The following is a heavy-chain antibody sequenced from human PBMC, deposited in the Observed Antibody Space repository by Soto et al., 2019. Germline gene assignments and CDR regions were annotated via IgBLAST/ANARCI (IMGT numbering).Heavy chain of an antibody. V-gene: IGHV3-23*01. CDR2: ISGSGGST. CDR3: AKGGITIFGVVIKSYYYMDV. CDR1: GFNFSSYS. D-gene: IGHD3-3*01. J-gene: IGHJ6*03. Sequence: GGSLILSCTASGFNFSSYSMSWVRQAPGKGLEWVSAISGSGGSTYYADSVKGRFTISRDNSKNTLYLQMNSLRAEDTAVYYCAKGGITIFGVVIKSYYYMDVWGKGTTVTVSS.